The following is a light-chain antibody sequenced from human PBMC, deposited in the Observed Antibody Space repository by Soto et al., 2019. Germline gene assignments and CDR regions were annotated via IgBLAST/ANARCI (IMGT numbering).Light chain of an antibody. J-gene: IGKJ4*01. CDR3: QQYNSYSLT. V-gene: IGKV1-5*03. Sequence: DIQMTQSPSTLSASVGDRVTITCRASQSISSWLAWYQQKPGKAPKLLIYKASSLESGVPSRFSGSGSGTEFTLTISSLQPDDFATYYCQQYNSYSLTFGGGSKVEIK. CDR1: QSISSW. CDR2: KAS.